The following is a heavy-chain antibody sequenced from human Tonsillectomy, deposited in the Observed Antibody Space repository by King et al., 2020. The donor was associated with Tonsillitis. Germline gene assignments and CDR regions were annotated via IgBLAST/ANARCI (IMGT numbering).Heavy chain of an antibody. Sequence: VQLVDSGGGLVQPGGSLRLSCAVSGFSFSANWMTWVRQTPNKGLEWVANIKEDGSEKYYVDSVKGRFTISRDNAKNSVYLQMNSLRAEDTAVYYCATGGESSGYRLSHYWGQGTLVTVSS. CDR2: IKEDGSEK. CDR1: GFSFSANW. CDR3: ATGGESSGYRLSHY. J-gene: IGHJ4*02. V-gene: IGHV3-7*03. D-gene: IGHD3-22*01.